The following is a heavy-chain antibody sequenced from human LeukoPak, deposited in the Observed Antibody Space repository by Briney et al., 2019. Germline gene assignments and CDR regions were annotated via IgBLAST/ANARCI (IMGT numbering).Heavy chain of an antibody. Sequence: SETLSLTCAVYGGSFSGYYWSWIRQPPGKGLEWIGEINHSGSTNYNPSLKSRVTISVDTSKNQFSLKLSSVTAADTAVYYCARRIVGARNAFDIWGQGTMVTVSS. V-gene: IGHV4-34*01. CDR1: GGSFSGYY. J-gene: IGHJ3*02. D-gene: IGHD1-26*01. CDR2: INHSGST. CDR3: ARRIVGARNAFDI.